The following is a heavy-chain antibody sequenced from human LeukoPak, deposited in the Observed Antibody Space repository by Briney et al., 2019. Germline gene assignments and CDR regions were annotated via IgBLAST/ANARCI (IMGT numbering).Heavy chain of an antibody. CDR1: GGSISSSSYY. D-gene: IGHD6-6*01. Sequence: SETLSLTCTVSGGSISSSSYYWGWIRQPPGKGLGWIGSIYYSGSTYYNPSLKSRVTISVDTSKNQFSLKLSSVTAADTAVYYCARESDSSSSSFDYWGQGTLVTVSS. V-gene: IGHV4-39*07. J-gene: IGHJ4*02. CDR3: ARESDSSSSSFDY. CDR2: IYYSGST.